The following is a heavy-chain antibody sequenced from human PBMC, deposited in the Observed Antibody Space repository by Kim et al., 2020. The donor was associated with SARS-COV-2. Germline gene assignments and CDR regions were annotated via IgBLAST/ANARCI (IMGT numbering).Heavy chain of an antibody. D-gene: IGHD2-15*01. V-gene: IGHV4-59*01. CDR2: IYYSGNT. J-gene: IGHJ5*02. CDR3: ARKPPPFPECRGGSCYSGLGWGWFDP. Sequence: SETLSLTCTVSGDSISSYYWSWIRQSPGKGLEWIGYIYYSGNTNYNPSLRSRVTISVDTSKNQFSLKLTSVTAGDTAVYYCARKPPPFPECRGGSCYSGLGWGWFDPWGQGTLVTVSS. CDR1: GDSISSYY.